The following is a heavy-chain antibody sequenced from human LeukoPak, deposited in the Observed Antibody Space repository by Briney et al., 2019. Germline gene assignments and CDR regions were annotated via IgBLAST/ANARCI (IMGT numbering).Heavy chain of an antibody. CDR2: ITGSGGST. CDR1: GFTFSSYA. D-gene: IGHD6-25*01. J-gene: IGHJ1*01. Sequence: PGGSLRLSCAASGFTFSSYAMTWVRQAPGKGLEWVSAITGSGGSTYYADSVKGRVTISRDNSRNTLYLQMNSLRPEDTAVYYCATSRGYTEYWGQGTLVTVSS. V-gene: IGHV3-23*01. CDR3: ATSRGYTEY.